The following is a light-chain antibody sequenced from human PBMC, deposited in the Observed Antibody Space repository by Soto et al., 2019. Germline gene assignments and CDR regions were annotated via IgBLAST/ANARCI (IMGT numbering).Light chain of an antibody. CDR2: AAS. V-gene: IGKV3-20*01. CDR1: QSLTNNY. CDR3: QQYGSSPWT. Sequence: EIVLTQSPVTLSLSPGERATLSCRASQSLTNNYFAWYQQKPGQAPRLLIYAASHRATGIPDRFSGSGSGTDFTLTISRLEPEDFAVYYCQQYGSSPWTFGQGTKVDIK. J-gene: IGKJ1*01.